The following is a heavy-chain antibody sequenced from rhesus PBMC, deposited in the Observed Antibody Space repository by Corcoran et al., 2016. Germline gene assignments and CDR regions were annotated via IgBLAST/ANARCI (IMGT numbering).Heavy chain of an antibody. CDR3: AREGTILVVAP. J-gene: IGHJ4*01. CDR1: GGSISSSNW. D-gene: IGHD3-40*01. Sequence: QVQLQESGPAVVKPSKTLSLTCAVSGGSISSSNWWSWIRQSPGKGLEWIGGISGSGVTTECTPSLKSRVDISKDTSKNQFSLKLSSVAAADAAVYYCAREGTILVVAPWGQGVLVTVSS. V-gene: IGHV4-93*01. CDR2: ISGSGVTT.